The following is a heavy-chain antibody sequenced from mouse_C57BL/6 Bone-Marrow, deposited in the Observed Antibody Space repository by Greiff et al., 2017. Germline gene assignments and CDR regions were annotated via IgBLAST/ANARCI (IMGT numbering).Heavy chain of an antibody. CDR2: ISSGGSYT. Sequence: DVQLVESGGDLVKPGGSLTLSCAASGFTFSSSGMSWVRQTPDKRLEWVATISSGGSYTYYPDSVKGRFTISRANAKNTLYLQMSSLKSENTAMYYCASPLGYWGQGTTLTVSS. V-gene: IGHV5-6*01. CDR1: GFTFSSSG. CDR3: ASPLGY. D-gene: IGHD2-10*02. J-gene: IGHJ2*01.